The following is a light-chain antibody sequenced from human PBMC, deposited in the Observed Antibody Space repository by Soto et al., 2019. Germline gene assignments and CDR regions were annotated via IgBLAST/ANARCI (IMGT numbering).Light chain of an antibody. CDR1: SSNNGACYD. J-gene: IGLJ1*01. V-gene: IGLV1-40*02. Sequence: QAVVTQSPNVCGASGQSVTSSYTGLSSNNGACYDEHWYQQLPGTAPNLLIYGYSNRPSGVPDRFSGSKSGAAASLAITRLQSEDEADYYCQSYDRCLSGSLVFGTGTKVTVL. CDR3: QSYDRCLSGSLV. CDR2: GYS.